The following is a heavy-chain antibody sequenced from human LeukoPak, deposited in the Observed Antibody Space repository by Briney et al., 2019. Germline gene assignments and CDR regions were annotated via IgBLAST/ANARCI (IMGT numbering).Heavy chain of an antibody. CDR2: FYYSGST. Sequence: SETLSLTCTVSGGSISSSSYYWGWIRQPPGKGLEWIGSFYYSGSTYYNPSLKSRVTISVDTSKNQFSLKLSSVTAADTAVYYCARPLYYGAVAPLDPWGQGTLVTVSS. CDR1: GGSISSSSYY. D-gene: IGHD3-10*01. J-gene: IGHJ5*02. V-gene: IGHV4-39*01. CDR3: ARPLYYGAVAPLDP.